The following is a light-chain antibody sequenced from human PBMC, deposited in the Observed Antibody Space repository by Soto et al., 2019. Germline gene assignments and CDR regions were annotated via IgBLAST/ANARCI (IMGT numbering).Light chain of an antibody. J-gene: IGLJ2*01. CDR1: SSNIGNNY. Sequence: QSVLTQPPSVSAAPGQKVTISCSGSSSNIGNNYVSWYQQLPGTAPKLLIYDNNKRPSGIPDRFSGSKSGTSATLGITGLQTGDEVDYYCGTWDSSLSAGRVFGGGTKLTVL. CDR2: DNN. CDR3: GTWDSSLSAGRV. V-gene: IGLV1-51*01.